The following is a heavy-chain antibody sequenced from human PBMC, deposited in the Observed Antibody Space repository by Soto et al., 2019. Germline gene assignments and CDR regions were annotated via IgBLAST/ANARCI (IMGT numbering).Heavy chain of an antibody. J-gene: IGHJ1*01. D-gene: IGHD2-15*01. V-gene: IGHV3-30-3*01. Sequence: GGSLRLSCAASGFTFSGYTMHWVRQAPAKGLEWVAVISYDGNNKYYADSVKGRFTISRDNAKNSLYLQMNSLRAEDTAVYYCARDKGRSPLAYWGQGTLVTVSS. CDR2: ISYDGNNK. CDR3: ARDKGRSPLAY. CDR1: GFTFSGYT.